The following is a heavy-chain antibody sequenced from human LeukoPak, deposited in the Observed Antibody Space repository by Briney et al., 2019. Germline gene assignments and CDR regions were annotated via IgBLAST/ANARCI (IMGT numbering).Heavy chain of an antibody. V-gene: IGHV2-5*01. CDR3: AHQRTLTVYFRPFEH. CDR2: IYWNDNK. Sequence: SGPTLVKPTQTLTLTCTFSGFSLSTSGVGMGWIRQPPVKALEWLALIYWNDNKYYSPSLRSRLTITKDTSKNQVVLTMTNMDPVDTATFYCAHQRTLTVYFRPFEHWGQGALVTVSS. D-gene: IGHD3-9*01. CDR1: GFSLSTSGVG. J-gene: IGHJ4*02.